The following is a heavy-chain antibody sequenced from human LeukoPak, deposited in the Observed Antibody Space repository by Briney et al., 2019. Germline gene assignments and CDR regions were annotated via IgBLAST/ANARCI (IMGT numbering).Heavy chain of an antibody. V-gene: IGHV4-61*02. Sequence: PSQTLSLTCTVSGGSISSGSYYWSWIRQPAGKGLEWIGRIYTSGSTNYNPSLKSRVTISVDTSKYQFSLKLSSVTAADTAVYYCARDRRYCSSTSCYAFDIWGQGTMVTVSS. CDR1: GGSISSGSYY. CDR3: ARDRRYCSSTSCYAFDI. J-gene: IGHJ3*02. D-gene: IGHD2-2*01. CDR2: IYTSGST.